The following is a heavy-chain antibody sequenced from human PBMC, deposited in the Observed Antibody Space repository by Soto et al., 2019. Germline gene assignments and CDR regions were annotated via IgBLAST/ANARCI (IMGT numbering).Heavy chain of an antibody. J-gene: IGHJ5*02. CDR1: VFTFSICS. Sequence: WGSLRFTCVSSVFTFSICSMSWVRQAPGKGLEWVANIKQDGSVRYYVDSVKGRFTISRDNAMNSLYLQMNSLRVEDTAMYYCARGFSSTPNWFDPWGQGTMVTVSS. D-gene: IGHD6-19*01. CDR3: ARGFSSTPNWFDP. CDR2: IKQDGSVR. V-gene: IGHV3-7*03.